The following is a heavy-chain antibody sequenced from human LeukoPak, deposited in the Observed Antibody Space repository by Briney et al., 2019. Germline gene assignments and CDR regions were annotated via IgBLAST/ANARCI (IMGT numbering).Heavy chain of an antibody. Sequence: SETLSLTCAVSGGSISSGGYSWSWIRQPPGKGLEWIGYIYHSGSTYYNPSLKSRATISVDRSKNQFSLKLSSVTAADTTVYYRARVSRSRSSGWALFDYWGQGTPVTVSS. D-gene: IGHD6-19*01. CDR1: GGSISSGGYS. J-gene: IGHJ4*02. CDR2: IYHSGST. V-gene: IGHV4-30-2*01. CDR3: ARVSRSRSSGWALFDY.